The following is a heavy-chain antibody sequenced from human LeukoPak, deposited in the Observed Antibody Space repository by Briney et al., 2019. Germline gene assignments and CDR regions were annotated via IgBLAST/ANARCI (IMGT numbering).Heavy chain of an antibody. D-gene: IGHD6-13*01. V-gene: IGHV3-23*01. J-gene: IGHJ6*03. CDR3: AKDGSSGRSSWDLYYYYYYMDV. CDR2: INNGGDTT. Sequence: GGSLRLSCAASGFTFSNYIMTWVRQAPGKGLEWVSVINNGGDTTYYADSVKGRFTISRDNSKNTLYLQMNSLRAEDTAVYYCAKDGSSGRSSWDLYYYYYYMDVWGKGTTVTVSS. CDR1: GFTFSNYI.